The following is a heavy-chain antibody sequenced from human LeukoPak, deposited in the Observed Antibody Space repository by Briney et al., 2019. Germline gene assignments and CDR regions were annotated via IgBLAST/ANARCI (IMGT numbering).Heavy chain of an antibody. J-gene: IGHJ4*02. CDR3: AKSSYSIFDY. CDR2: IYHSGST. Sequence: SGTLSLTCAVSGGSISGSNWWSWVRQPPGKGLEWIGEIYHSGSTYYNPSLKSRVTISVDTSKNQFSLKLSSVTAADTAVYYCAKSSYSIFDYWGQGTLVTVSS. CDR1: GGSISGSNW. V-gene: IGHV4-4*02. D-gene: IGHD5-18*01.